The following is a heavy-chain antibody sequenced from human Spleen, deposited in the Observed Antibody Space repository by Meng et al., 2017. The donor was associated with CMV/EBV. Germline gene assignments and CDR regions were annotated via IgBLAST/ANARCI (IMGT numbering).Heavy chain of an antibody. Sequence: ASVKVSCKASGYTFINYGISWVRQAPGQGLEWMGWISPYKGNTKYAQKIQGRVTLTTDTSTSTAYMELTSLTSDDTAIYYCARERGAVAGDHWGQGTLVTVS. CDR3: ARERGAVAGDH. V-gene: IGHV1-18*01. J-gene: IGHJ4*02. CDR1: GYTFINYG. D-gene: IGHD3-10*01. CDR2: ISPYKGNT.